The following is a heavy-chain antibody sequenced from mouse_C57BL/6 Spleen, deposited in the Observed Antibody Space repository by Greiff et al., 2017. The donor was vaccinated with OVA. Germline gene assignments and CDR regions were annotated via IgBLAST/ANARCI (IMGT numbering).Heavy chain of an antibody. CDR2: INPSSGYT. D-gene: IGHD1-1*01. CDR1: GYTFTSYT. CDR3: ARTVGGDY. V-gene: IGHV1-4*01. J-gene: IGHJ2*01. Sequence: VQLQESGAELARPGASVKMSCKASGYTFTSYTMHWVKQRPGQGLEWIGYINPSSGYTKYNQKFKDKATLTADKSSSTAYMQLSSLTSEDSAVYYCARTVGGDYWGQGTTLTVSS.